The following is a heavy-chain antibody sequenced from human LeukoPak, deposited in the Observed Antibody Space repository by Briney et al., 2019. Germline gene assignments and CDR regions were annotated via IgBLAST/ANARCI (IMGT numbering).Heavy chain of an antibody. J-gene: IGHJ4*02. CDR2: INHSGST. V-gene: IGHV4-34*01. CDR3: ARVDTAMALNFDY. Sequence: ASETLSLTCAVYGGSFSGYYWSWIRQPPGKGLEWIGEINHSGSTNYNPSLKSRVTISVDTSKNQFSLKLSSVTAADTAVYYCARVDTAMALNFDYWGQGTLVTVSS. D-gene: IGHD5-18*01. CDR1: GGSFSGYY.